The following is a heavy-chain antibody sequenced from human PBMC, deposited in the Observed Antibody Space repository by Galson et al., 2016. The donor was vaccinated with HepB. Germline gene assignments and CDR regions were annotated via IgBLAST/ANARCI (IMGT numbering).Heavy chain of an antibody. D-gene: IGHD1-14*01. J-gene: IGHJ6*02. Sequence: SLRLSCAASGFIFSSYGIHWVRQAPGKGLEWVAVISNDGSNKYYADSVKGRFTISRDNSKNTLYLQMNSLRTEDTAVYYCAKDGYNPYGMDVWGQGTTVTVSS. CDR1: GFIFSSYG. CDR3: AKDGYNPYGMDV. V-gene: IGHV3-30*18. CDR2: ISNDGSNK.